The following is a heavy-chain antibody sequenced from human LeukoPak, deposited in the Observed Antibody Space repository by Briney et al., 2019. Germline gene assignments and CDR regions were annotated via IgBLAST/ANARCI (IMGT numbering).Heavy chain of an antibody. CDR1: GFTFSSYW. CDR2: IKQDGSEK. Sequence: GGSLRLSCAASGFTFSSYWMSWVRQAPGKGLEWVANIKQDGSEKYYVDSVKGRFTISRDNAKNSLYLQMNSPRAEDTAVYYCAKDSSSWYSRASGYWGQGTLVTVSS. D-gene: IGHD6-13*01. CDR3: AKDSSSWYSRASGY. J-gene: IGHJ4*02. V-gene: IGHV3-7*03.